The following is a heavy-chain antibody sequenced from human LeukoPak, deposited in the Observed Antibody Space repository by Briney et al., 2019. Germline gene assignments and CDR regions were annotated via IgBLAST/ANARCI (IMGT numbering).Heavy chain of an antibody. CDR3: ASFSRNYYYDSSGGFDY. CDR1: GYTFTGYY. CDR2: INPNSGGT. D-gene: IGHD3-22*01. V-gene: IGHV1-2*02. Sequence: ASVKVSCKASGYTFTGYYMHWVRQAPGQGLEWMGWINPNSGGTNYAQKFQGRVTMTRDTSISTAYMELSRLRSDDTAVYYCASFSRNYYYDSSGGFDYWGQGTLVTVSS. J-gene: IGHJ4*02.